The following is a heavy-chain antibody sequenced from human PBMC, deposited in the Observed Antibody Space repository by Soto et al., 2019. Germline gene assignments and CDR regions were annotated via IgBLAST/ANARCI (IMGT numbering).Heavy chain of an antibody. Sequence: QVQLQESGPGLVKPSETLSLSCTVSSGSLSNSYWNWMRQPPGKRLEWIGRIYNSGSTTYNPSLRSRVTMSVDTSRNQFSLKLNSLPAADTAVYSCARSSHKEKWFDPWGQGTLVTVSS. CDR3: ARSSHKEKWFDP. D-gene: IGHD6-13*01. J-gene: IGHJ5*02. CDR1: SGSLSNSY. CDR2: IYNSGST. V-gene: IGHV4-4*07.